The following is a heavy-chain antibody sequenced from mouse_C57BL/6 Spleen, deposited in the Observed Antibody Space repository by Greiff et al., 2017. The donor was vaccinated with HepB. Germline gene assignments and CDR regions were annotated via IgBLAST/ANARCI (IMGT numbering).Heavy chain of an antibody. CDR3: AISTMVTTKAMDY. D-gene: IGHD2-2*01. Sequence: VQLQQSGPELVKPGASVKISCKASGYAFSSSWMNWVKQRPGKGLEWIGRIYPGDGDTNYNGKFKGKATLTADKSSSTAYMQLSSLTSEDSAVYFCAISTMVTTKAMDYWGQGTSVTVSS. V-gene: IGHV1-82*01. J-gene: IGHJ4*01. CDR2: IYPGDGDT. CDR1: GYAFSSSW.